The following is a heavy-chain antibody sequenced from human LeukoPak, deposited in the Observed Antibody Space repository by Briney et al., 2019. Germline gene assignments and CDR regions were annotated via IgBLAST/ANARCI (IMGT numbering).Heavy chain of an antibody. V-gene: IGHV3-30-3*01. CDR3: ARDSVKLPGISYFDN. J-gene: IGHJ1*01. CDR2: ISYDGTKI. Sequence: GGSLRLSCAASGFSFSTHKMNWVRLAPGKGLEWVAVISYDGTKIYYADSAKGRFTISRDNSKNMVYLQMNSLRAEDTALYYCARDSVKLPGISYFDNWGQGTLVTVSS. CDR1: GFSFSTHK. D-gene: IGHD3-3*02.